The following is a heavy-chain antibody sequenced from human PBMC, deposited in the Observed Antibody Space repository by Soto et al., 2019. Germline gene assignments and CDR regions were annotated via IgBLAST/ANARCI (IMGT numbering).Heavy chain of an antibody. CDR3: ARDNPSRYCTGDRCYYYHGMGV. Sequence: SETLSLTCTVSGDSISSYYWSWIRQPPGKGLEWIGYIDHSGSTNYNPSLKSRVTISADTSKNQLSLKLSSMTAGDTAVYYCARDNPSRYCTGDRCYYYHGMGVWGQGTTVTVSS. J-gene: IGHJ6*02. D-gene: IGHD2-8*02. CDR1: GDSISSYY. CDR2: IDHSGST. V-gene: IGHV4-59*01.